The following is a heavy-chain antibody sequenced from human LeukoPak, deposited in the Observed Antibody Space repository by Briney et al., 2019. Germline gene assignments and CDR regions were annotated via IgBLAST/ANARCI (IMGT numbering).Heavy chain of an antibody. J-gene: IGHJ4*02. Sequence: PSETLSLTCTVSGGSISSSSYYWGWIRQPPGKGLEWIGSIYYSGSTYYNPSLKSRVTISVDTSKNQFSLKLSSVTAADTAVYYCATLLPYYDFWSGYYTGISRSADYWGQGTLVTVSS. CDR2: IYYSGST. V-gene: IGHV4-39*01. D-gene: IGHD3-3*01. CDR3: ATLLPYYDFWSGYYTGISRSADY. CDR1: GGSISSSSYY.